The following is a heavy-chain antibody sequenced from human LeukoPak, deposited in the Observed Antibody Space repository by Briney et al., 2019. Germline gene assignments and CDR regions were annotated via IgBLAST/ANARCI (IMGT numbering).Heavy chain of an antibody. D-gene: IGHD2-15*01. Sequence: VASVKVSCKASGYTFTGYYMHWVRQAPGQGLEWMGWINPNSGGTNYAQKFQGRVTMTRDTSISTAYMELSRLRSDDTAVYYCAKDIVVTEGWFDPWGQGTLVTVSS. V-gene: IGHV1-2*02. CDR2: INPNSGGT. CDR1: GYTFTGYY. J-gene: IGHJ5*02. CDR3: AKDIVVTEGWFDP.